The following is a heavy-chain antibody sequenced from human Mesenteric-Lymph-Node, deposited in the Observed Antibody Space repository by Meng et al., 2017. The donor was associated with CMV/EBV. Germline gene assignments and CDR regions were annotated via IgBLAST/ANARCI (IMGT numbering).Heavy chain of an antibody. D-gene: IGHD2-15*01. CDR1: GFTFSSYW. Sequence: GESLKISCAASGFTFSSYWMHWVRQAPGKGLVWVSRINSDGSSTSYADSVKGRFTISRDNAKNTLYLQMSSLRLEDAATYYCGKRIDGWPDHYHFGVDVWGQGTTVTVSS. CDR3: GKRIDGWPDHYHFGVDV. V-gene: IGHV3-74*01. J-gene: IGHJ6*02. CDR2: INSDGSST.